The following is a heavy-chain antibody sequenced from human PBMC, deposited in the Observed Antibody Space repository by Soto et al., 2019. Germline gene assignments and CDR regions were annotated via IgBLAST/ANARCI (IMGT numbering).Heavy chain of an antibody. J-gene: IGHJ4*02. CDR1: GDTFNSNA. CDR2: IVPILGVA. CDR3: GRVQDRPPALVN. Sequence: SVKVSCKTSGDTFNSNAISWVRQAPGQGLEWMGRIVPILGVADYAQKFQGRVTLTADKSTSTVYMELSSLRSEDTALYYCGRVQDRPPALVNCGQGTLVTVSS. V-gene: IGHV1-69*04. D-gene: IGHD5-18*01.